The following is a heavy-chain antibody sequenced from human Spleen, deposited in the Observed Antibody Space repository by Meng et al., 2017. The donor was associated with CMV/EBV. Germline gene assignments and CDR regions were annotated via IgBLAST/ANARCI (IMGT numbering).Heavy chain of an antibody. J-gene: IGHJ4*02. CDR1: GFTFSSYA. Sequence: GGSLRLSCAASGFTFSSYAMHWVRQGPGKGLEWVAVMSYDGSNKYYADSVKGRFTISRDNSKTTLYLQMNSLRVEDTAVYYCAKDFSVIGGEYYFDFWGQGALVTVSS. CDR3: AKDFSVIGGEYYFDF. V-gene: IGHV3-30*04. D-gene: IGHD3-16*02. CDR2: MSYDGSNK.